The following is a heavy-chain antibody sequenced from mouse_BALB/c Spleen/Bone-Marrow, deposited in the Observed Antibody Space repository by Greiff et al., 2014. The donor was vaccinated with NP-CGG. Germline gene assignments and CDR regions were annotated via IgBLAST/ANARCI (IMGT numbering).Heavy chain of an antibody. J-gene: IGHJ2*01. CDR3: ARCRVYYYAN. CDR2: INPNNGGT. D-gene: IGHD1-1*01. Sequence: VQLQQSGPELVKPGASVKISCKTSGYTFTEYTMHWVKQSHGKSLEWIGSINPNNGGTSYNQKFKGKATLTVDKSSSTAYMGLRSLTSEDSAVYYCARCRVYYYANWGQGTTLTVSS. V-gene: IGHV1-22*01. CDR1: GYTFTEYT.